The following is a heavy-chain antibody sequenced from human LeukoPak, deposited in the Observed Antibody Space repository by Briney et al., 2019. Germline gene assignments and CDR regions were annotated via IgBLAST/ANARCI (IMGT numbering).Heavy chain of an antibody. D-gene: IGHD4-17*01. CDR2: ISTYNGNT. CDR3: ARTYGDYDGSYWYFDL. Sequence: ASVKVSCKASGYTFTGYYMHWVRQAPGQGLEWMGWISTYNGNTDYTQKLQGRVTMTTDTSTSTAYMELRSLRSDDTALYYCARTYGDYDGSYWYFDLWGCGTLVTVSS. V-gene: IGHV1-18*04. CDR1: GYTFTGYY. J-gene: IGHJ2*01.